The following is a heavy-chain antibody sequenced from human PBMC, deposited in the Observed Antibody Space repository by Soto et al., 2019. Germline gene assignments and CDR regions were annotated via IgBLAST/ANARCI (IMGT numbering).Heavy chain of an antibody. D-gene: IGHD2-2*01. CDR1: GFTFSNAW. CDR3: TTGSSAAAMGGIDI. Sequence: EVQLVESGGGLVKPGGSLRLSCAASGFTFSNAWMNWVRLAPGKGLEWVGRVKTKRDDEATDHAAPVKGRFTSSRDNSKNKLYLQRDNLNTEDTAVYYCTTGSSAAAMGGIDIRGQGTTFTVSS. J-gene: IGHJ6*02. CDR2: VKTKRDDEAT. V-gene: IGHV3-15*07.